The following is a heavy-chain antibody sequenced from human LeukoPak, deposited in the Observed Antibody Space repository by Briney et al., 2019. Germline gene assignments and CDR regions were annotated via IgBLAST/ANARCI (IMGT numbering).Heavy chain of an antibody. V-gene: IGHV3-30*18. CDR1: VFTFSSYG. CDR3: AKDHRVRYDILTGHDY. J-gene: IGHJ4*02. CDR2: ISYDGSNK. D-gene: IGHD3-9*01. Sequence: PGRSLRLSCAASVFTFSSYGMHWVRQAPGKGLEWVAVISYDGSNKYYADSVKGRFTISRDNSKNTLYMQMNSLRAEDTAVYYCAKDHRVRYDILTGHDYWGQGTLVTVSS.